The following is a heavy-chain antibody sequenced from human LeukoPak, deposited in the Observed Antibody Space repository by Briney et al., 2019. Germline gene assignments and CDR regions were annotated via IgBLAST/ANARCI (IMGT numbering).Heavy chain of an antibody. CDR3: AKDQTSTGNWLDP. J-gene: IGHJ5*02. CDR2: ISGSGGGT. D-gene: IGHD1-14*01. CDR1: GFIFTNYA. V-gene: IGHV3-23*01. Sequence: GGSLTVYCKASGFIFTNYAMRWLRQAPGKGLEWVPGISGSGGGTYYADSVKGRFTISRDNSKNMMYLQMNSLRAEDTAVYYCAKDQTSTGNWLDPWGQGTLVTVSS.